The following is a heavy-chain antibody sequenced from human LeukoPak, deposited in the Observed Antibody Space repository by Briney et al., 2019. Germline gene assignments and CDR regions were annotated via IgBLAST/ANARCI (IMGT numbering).Heavy chain of an antibody. CDR2: ISGSGDST. D-gene: IGHD5-24*01. CDR1: GFTFNTYT. Sequence: GGSLRLSCAASGFTFNTYTMSWVRQAPGKGLEWVSAISGSGDSTYYADSAKGRFTISRDNSKNTLYLQMNSLRAEDTAIYDCAKVNFGEMAVGLDYWGQGTLVTVSS. CDR3: AKVNFGEMAVGLDY. J-gene: IGHJ4*02. V-gene: IGHV3-23*01.